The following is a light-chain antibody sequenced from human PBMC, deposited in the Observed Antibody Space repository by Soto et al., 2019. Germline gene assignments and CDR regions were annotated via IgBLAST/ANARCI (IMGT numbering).Light chain of an antibody. Sequence: IVLTQSPGTLSSSPGERATLSCRASQSVSTSNLAWYQQRPGQAPRLLIYGASRRATGIPDRFSGSGSGTDFTLTISRLEPEDHAVYYCQQYDNSVWTFGQGTKVEIK. V-gene: IGKV3-20*01. CDR1: QSVSTSN. J-gene: IGKJ1*01. CDR2: GAS. CDR3: QQYDNSVWT.